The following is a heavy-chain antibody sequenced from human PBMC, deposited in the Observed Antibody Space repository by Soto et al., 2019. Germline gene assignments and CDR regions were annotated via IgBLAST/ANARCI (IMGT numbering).Heavy chain of an antibody. Sequence: PGGSLRLSCAASGFTVRAYGMHWVRRAPGKRLEWVAVISNDGVNDYYAESVKGRLTISTDNSMNTHYLQMNSLRPEDTAVFYCPKFRSEARIATGAFDICGQGTMVTVSS. D-gene: IGHD6-25*01. CDR2: ISNDGVND. CDR3: PKFRSEARIATGAFDI. V-gene: IGHV3-30*02. CDR1: GFTVRAYG. J-gene: IGHJ3*02.